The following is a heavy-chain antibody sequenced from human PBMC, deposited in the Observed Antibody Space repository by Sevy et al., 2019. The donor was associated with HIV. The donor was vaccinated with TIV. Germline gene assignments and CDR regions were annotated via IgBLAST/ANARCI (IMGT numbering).Heavy chain of an antibody. CDR3: ARGPSLIVAGAAGYLDY. J-gene: IGHJ4*02. D-gene: IGHD2-21*01. Sequence: GGSLRLSCTASGFTFSSFGIHWVRQAPGKGLEWVALMWYDGNNKYYADSVKGRFTISRDSSKNTVYLRMNNLRAEDTAVYYCARGPSLIVAGAAGYLDYWGQGTLVTVSS. CDR2: MWYDGNNK. CDR1: GFTFSSFG. V-gene: IGHV3-33*08.